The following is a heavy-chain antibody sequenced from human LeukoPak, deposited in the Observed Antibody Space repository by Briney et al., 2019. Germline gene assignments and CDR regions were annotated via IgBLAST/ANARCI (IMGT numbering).Heavy chain of an antibody. V-gene: IGHV1-69*04. J-gene: IGHJ6*02. D-gene: IGHD3-10*01. CDR1: GYTFTSYA. Sequence: SVKVSCKASGYTFTSYAISWVRQAPGQGLEWMGRIIPILGIANYAQKFQGRVTITADKSTSTAYMELSSLRSEDTAVYYCARYGSVPNYYYGMDVWGQGTTVTVSS. CDR2: IIPILGIA. CDR3: ARYGSVPNYYYGMDV.